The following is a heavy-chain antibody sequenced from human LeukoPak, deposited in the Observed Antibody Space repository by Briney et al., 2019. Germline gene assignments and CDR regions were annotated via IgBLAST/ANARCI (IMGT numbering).Heavy chain of an antibody. CDR2: FDPEDGET. D-gene: IGHD4-17*01. CDR3: ATDQFYGDYGGFDY. Sequence: GASVKVSCKVSGYTLTELSMHWVRQAPGKGLEWMGGFDPEDGETIYAQKFQGRVTMTEDTSTDTAYMELSSLRSEDTAVYYCATDQFYGDYGGFDYWGQGTLVTVSS. J-gene: IGHJ4*02. V-gene: IGHV1-24*01. CDR1: GYTLTELS.